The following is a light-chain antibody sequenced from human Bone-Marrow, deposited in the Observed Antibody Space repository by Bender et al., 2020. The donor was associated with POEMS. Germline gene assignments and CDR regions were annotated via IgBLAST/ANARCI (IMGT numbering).Light chain of an antibody. Sequence: QSALTQPASVSGFPGQSVTISCTGASTDVGGYNYVSWYQQHPGKAPKLIIFHVTNRPSGVSSRFSGSKSGNTASLTISGLQADDEGDYYCASYTSTSSVIFGGGTKLTVL. CDR1: STDVGGYNY. CDR2: HVT. J-gene: IGLJ2*01. CDR3: ASYTSTSSVI. V-gene: IGLV2-14*03.